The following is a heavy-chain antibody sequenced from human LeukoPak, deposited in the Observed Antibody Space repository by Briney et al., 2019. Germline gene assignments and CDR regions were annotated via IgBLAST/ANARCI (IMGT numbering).Heavy chain of an antibody. CDR2: ILYDGSNE. Sequence: GGSLRLSCAASGFTFSTYAMHWVRQAPGKGLEWVAVILYDGSNEHYTDSVRGRFTISRDNPKNTLWLRMNNLTADDTAVYYCARGEFSGLDYWGQGTLVTVSS. CDR1: GFTFSTYA. J-gene: IGHJ4*02. D-gene: IGHD5-12*01. CDR3: ARGEFSGLDY. V-gene: IGHV3-30-3*01.